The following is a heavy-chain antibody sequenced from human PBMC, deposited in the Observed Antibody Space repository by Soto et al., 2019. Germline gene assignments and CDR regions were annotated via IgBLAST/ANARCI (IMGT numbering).Heavy chain of an antibody. V-gene: IGHV4-39*01. Sequence: SETLSLTCTVSGGSISSSSYYWGWIRQPPGKGLEWIGSIYYSGSTYYNPSLKSRVTISVDTSKNQFSLKLSSVTAADTAVYYCARQADDILTGYFFWGQGTLVTVSS. CDR1: GGSISSSSYY. D-gene: IGHD3-9*01. J-gene: IGHJ4*02. CDR2: IYYSGST. CDR3: ARQADDILTGYFF.